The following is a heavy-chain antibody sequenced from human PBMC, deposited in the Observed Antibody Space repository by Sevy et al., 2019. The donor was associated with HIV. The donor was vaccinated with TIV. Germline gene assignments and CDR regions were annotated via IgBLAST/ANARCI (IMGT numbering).Heavy chain of an antibody. J-gene: IGHJ6*02. D-gene: IGHD3-3*01. Sequence: GGSLRLSCAASGFTFNSHDMTWVRQAPGKGLEWVSVIGGSGDITSYADSVKGRFTISRDNSKNTLYLQMNGLRAEDTAVYHCARFDVSFYDFWSGSNYYYGLGVWGQGTTVTVSS. CDR1: GFTFNSHD. V-gene: IGHV3-23*01. CDR3: ARFDVSFYDFWSGSNYYYGLGV. CDR2: IGGSGDIT.